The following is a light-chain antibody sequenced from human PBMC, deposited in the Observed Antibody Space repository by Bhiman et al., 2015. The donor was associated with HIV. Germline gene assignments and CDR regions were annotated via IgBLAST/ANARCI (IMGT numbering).Light chain of an antibody. V-gene: IGLV1-40*01. CDR3: CAYTDTITRV. J-gene: IGLJ1*01. Sequence: QSVLTQPPSVSGAPGQRVTISCTGSSSNIGAGYDVHWYQLLPGTAPKLLIYGNNNRPSGVPDRFSGSKSGTSASLAITGLQADDEADYYCCAYTDTITRVFGTGTKVTVL. CDR1: SSNIGAGYD. CDR2: GNN.